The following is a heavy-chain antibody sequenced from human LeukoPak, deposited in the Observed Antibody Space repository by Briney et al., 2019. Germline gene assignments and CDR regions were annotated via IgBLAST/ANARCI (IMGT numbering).Heavy chain of an antibody. CDR3: ARDISRDPLGDY. V-gene: IGHV1-69*05. J-gene: IGHJ4*02. CDR2: IIPIFGTA. D-gene: IGHD3-16*02. Sequence: SVKVSCKASGGTFSSYAISWVRQAPGQGLEWMGRIIPIFGTANYAQKFQGRVTITTDESTSTAYMELSSLRSEDTAVYYCARDISRDPLGDYWGQGTLVTVSS. CDR1: GGTFSSYA.